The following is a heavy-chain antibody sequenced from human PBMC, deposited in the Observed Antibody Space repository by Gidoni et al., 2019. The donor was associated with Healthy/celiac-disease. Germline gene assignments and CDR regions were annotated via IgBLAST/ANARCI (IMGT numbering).Heavy chain of an antibody. J-gene: IGHJ6*02. CDR1: GGSFSGYY. Sequence: QVQLQQWGAGLLKPSETLSLTCAVYGGSFSGYYWSWIRQPPGKGLEWIGEINHSGSTNYNPSLKSRVTISVYTSKNQFSLKLSSVTAADTAVYYCARGRHIVVVTAIPRGFYGMDVWGQGTTVTVSS. V-gene: IGHV4-34*01. D-gene: IGHD2-21*02. CDR3: ARGRHIVVVTAIPRGFYGMDV. CDR2: INHSGST.